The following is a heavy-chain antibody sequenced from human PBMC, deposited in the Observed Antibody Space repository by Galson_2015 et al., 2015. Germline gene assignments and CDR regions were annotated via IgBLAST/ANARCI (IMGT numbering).Heavy chain of an antibody. CDR3: ARDPSPDFWSGYLGQYSDWFDP. Sequence: SVKVSCKASGDTFTSYAMHWVRQAPGQRLEWMGWINAGNGNTKYSQKFQGRVTITRDTSASKAFMELSSLRSEDKAVYYCARDPSPDFWSGYLGQYSDWFDPWGQGTLVTVSS. CDR2: INAGNGNT. J-gene: IGHJ5*02. D-gene: IGHD3-3*01. V-gene: IGHV1-3*01. CDR1: GDTFTSYA.